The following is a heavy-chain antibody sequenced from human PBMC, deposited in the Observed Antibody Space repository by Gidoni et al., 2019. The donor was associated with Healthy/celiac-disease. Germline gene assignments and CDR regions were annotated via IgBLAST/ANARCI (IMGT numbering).Heavy chain of an antibody. CDR3: ARDDVWFGDSFGYYYGMDV. V-gene: IGHV3-48*02. D-gene: IGHD3-10*01. Sequence: EVQLVESGGGLVQPGGSLRLSCAASGFTFSSYSMNWVRQAPGKGREWVSYISSSSSTIYYADSVKGRFTISRDNAKNSLYLQMNSLRDEDTAVYYCARDDVWFGDSFGYYYGMDVWGQGTTVTVSS. CDR2: ISSSSSTI. J-gene: IGHJ6*02. CDR1: GFTFSSYS.